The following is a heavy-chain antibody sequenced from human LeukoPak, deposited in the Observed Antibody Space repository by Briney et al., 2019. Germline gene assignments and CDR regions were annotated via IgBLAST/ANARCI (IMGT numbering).Heavy chain of an antibody. CDR3: ARDPDYGDPY. Sequence: PGGSLRLSCRASGFSFSDSYMSWFRLSAEKGLEWIAYITSSGTTTEYADSVKGRFTISRVNAKNSLYLQMNSLRPEDTAVYYCARDPDYGDPYWGQGTLVTVSS. V-gene: IGHV3-11*01. D-gene: IGHD4/OR15-4a*01. CDR2: ITSSGTTT. J-gene: IGHJ4*02. CDR1: GFSFSDSY.